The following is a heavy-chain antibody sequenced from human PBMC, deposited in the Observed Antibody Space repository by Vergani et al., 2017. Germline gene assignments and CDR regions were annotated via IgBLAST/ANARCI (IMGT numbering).Heavy chain of an antibody. CDR2: ISGSGGST. D-gene: IGHD5-12*01. CDR3: TKANPRNSGYDYLYYYHAMDV. J-gene: IGHJ6*02. Sequence: EVPLLESGGDLVQPGGSLRLSCAASGFTFNHYAMNWVRQAPGKGLEWVSGISGSGGSTYYAGSVKGRLTISRDSSKNTLYLQMNSLSAGDTAVYYCTKANPRNSGYDYLYYYHAMDVWGQGTTVTVSS. CDR1: GFTFNHYA. V-gene: IGHV3-23*01.